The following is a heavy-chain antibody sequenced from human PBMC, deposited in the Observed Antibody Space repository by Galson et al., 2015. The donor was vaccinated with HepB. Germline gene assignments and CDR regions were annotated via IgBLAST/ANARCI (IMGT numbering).Heavy chain of an antibody. Sequence: ALRLSCAASGFTFSSYAMTWVRQAPGKGLEWVSTLSDGGGANTYYADSLSGRFTISRDNSKNTLFLQMNSLRAEDTAVYYCAINRGAAVAGYVDYSGLGTPVTASS. D-gene: IGHD6-19*01. CDR2: LSDGGGANT. CDR1: GFTFSSYA. CDR3: AINRGAAVAGYVDY. J-gene: IGHJ4*02. V-gene: IGHV3-23*01.